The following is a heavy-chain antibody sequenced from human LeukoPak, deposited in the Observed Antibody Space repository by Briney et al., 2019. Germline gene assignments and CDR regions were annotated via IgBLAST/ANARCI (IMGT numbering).Heavy chain of an antibody. CDR3: ARDLGSSWYTDY. J-gene: IGHJ4*02. Sequence: SETLSLTCTVSGGSISSSSYYRGWIRQPPGKGLEWIGSIYYSGSTYYNPSLKSRVTISVDTSKNQFSLKLSSVTAADTAVYYCARDLGSSWYTDYWGQGTLVTVSS. CDR2: IYYSGST. V-gene: IGHV4-39*07. CDR1: GGSISSSSYY. D-gene: IGHD6-13*01.